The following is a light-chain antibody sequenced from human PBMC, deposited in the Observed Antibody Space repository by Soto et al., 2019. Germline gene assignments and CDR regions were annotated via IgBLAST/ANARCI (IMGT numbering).Light chain of an antibody. J-gene: IGLJ1*01. CDR2: EVS. CDR3: SSYAGSNTYV. V-gene: IGLV2-8*01. Sequence: QSALTHPPSASVSPGQSVAVSCTGTSSDIGNYNFVSWYQQHPGKAPKLMIYEVSKRPSGVPDRFSGSKSGNTASLTVSGLQAEDEADYYCSSYAGSNTYVFGTGTKVTV. CDR1: SSDIGNYNF.